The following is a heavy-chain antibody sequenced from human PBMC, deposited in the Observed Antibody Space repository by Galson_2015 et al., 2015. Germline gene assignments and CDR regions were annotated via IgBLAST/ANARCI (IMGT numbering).Heavy chain of an antibody. CDR1: GFTFSSYP. CDR2: ISNNGGST. V-gene: IGHV3-64D*06. D-gene: IGHD6-13*01. CDR3: VKDSDSRNWGYWFDP. J-gene: IGHJ5*02. Sequence: SLRLSCAASGFTFSSYPMNWVRQAPGKGLEYVSSISNNGGSTYYADSVKGRFTISGDNSKSTLYLQMSSLRAEDTALYYCVKDSDSRNWGYWFDPWGQGTLVTVSS.